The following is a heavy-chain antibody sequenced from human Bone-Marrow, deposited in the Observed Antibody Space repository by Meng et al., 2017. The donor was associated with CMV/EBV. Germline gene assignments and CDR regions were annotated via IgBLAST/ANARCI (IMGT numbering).Heavy chain of an antibody. J-gene: IGHJ2*01. CDR2: ISAYNGNT. CDR1: GYTFTSYG. V-gene: IGHV1-18*01. Sequence: VQLGPGGNKPGFSVKVPCKASGYTFTSYGISWVRQAPGQGLEWMGWISAYNGNTNYAQKLQGRVTMTTDTSTSTAYMELRSLRSDDTAVYYCARDPPLLEYGPPFDLWGRGTLVTVSS. CDR3: ARDPPLLEYGPPFDL. D-gene: IGHD4-17*01.